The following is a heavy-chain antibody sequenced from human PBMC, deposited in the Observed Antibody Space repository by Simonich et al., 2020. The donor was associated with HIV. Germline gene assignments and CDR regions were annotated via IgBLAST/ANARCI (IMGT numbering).Heavy chain of an antibody. CDR3: ASDGGTMGDFDF. Sequence: QVQLVESGGGVVQPGRSLRLSCAASGFTFSHYGMHSVRQAPGKGRGWLEVIWSDGNNKYDTDSVKGRFTISRDNSKDTLYLQMNSLRAEDTAVYYCASDGGTMGDFDFWGQGTLVTVSS. V-gene: IGHV3-33*01. D-gene: IGHD3-16*01. J-gene: IGHJ4*02. CDR2: IWSDGNNK. CDR1: GFTFSHYG.